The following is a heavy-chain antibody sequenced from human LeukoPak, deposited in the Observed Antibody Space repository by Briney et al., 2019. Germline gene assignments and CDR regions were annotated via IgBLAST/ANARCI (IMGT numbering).Heavy chain of an antibody. J-gene: IGHJ3*02. CDR1: GFTFSDCG. D-gene: IGHD3-10*01. Sequence: GGSLRLSCAASGFTFSDCGMNWVRQAPGKGLEWVSAISGSGGSTYYADSVKGRFTISRDNSKNTLYLQMNSLRAEDTAVYYCAKDREGLWFGELLLFRWDAFDIWGQGTMVTVSS. CDR2: ISGSGGST. CDR3: AKDREGLWFGELLLFRWDAFDI. V-gene: IGHV3-23*01.